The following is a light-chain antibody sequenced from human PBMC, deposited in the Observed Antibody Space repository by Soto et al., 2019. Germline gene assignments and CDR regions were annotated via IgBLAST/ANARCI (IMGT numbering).Light chain of an antibody. Sequence: DIQMTQSPSSLSASVGDRVTITCRASQPITKYLNWYQQKPGKDPELLIYAASSLQSGVPSRFSATESGKDLNLIISSLKPEDFATYYCQQSYSTPRTFGQGTKVDIK. CDR2: AAS. J-gene: IGKJ1*01. V-gene: IGKV1-39*01. CDR1: QPITKY. CDR3: QQSYSTPRT.